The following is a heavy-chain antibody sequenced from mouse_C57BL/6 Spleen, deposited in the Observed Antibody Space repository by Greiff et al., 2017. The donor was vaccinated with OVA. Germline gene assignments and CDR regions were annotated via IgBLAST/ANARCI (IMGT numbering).Heavy chain of an antibody. V-gene: IGHV14-4*01. CDR2: IDPENGDT. CDR1: GFNIKDDY. D-gene: IGHD1-1*01. J-gene: IGHJ2*01. Sequence: EVQLQQSGAELVRPGASVKLSCTASGFNIKDDYMHWVKQRPEQGLEWIGWIDPENGDTEYASKFQGKATITADTSSNTAYLQLSSLTSEDTAVYYCTTDVYYGISYVYSFDYWGEGTTLTVSS. CDR3: TTDVYYGISYVYSFDY.